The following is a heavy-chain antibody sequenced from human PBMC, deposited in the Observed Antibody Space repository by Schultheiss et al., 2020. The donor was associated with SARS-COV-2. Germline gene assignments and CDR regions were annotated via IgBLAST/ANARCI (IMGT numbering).Heavy chain of an antibody. D-gene: IGHD1-26*01. CDR2: IDPSDSYT. Sequence: GGSLRLSCKGSGYSFTSYWIGWVRQMPGKGLEWMGRIDPSDSYTNYSPSFQGHVTISADKSISTAYLQWSSLKASDTAMYYCARWRWGSYVTVWGQGTLVTVSS. J-gene: IGHJ4*02. CDR1: GYSFTSYW. CDR3: ARWRWGSYVTV. V-gene: IGHV5-10-1*01.